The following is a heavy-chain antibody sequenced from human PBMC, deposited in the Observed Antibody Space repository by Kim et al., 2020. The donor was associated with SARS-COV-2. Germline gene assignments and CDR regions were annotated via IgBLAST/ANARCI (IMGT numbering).Heavy chain of an antibody. D-gene: IGHD4-17*01. CDR3: ARGVGGDYGPRIIRLEFDY. CDR1: GGSFSGYY. CDR2: INHSGST. V-gene: IGHV4-34*01. Sequence: SETLSLTCAVYGGSFSGYYWSWIRQPPGKGLEWIGEINHSGSTNYNPSLKSRVTISVDTSKNQFSLKLSSVTAADTAVYYCARGVGGDYGPRIIRLEFDYWGQGTLVTVSS. J-gene: IGHJ4*02.